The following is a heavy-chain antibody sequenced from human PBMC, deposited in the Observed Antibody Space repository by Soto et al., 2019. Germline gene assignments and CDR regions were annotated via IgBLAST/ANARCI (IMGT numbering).Heavy chain of an antibody. V-gene: IGHV4-59*01. CDR3: ARGAYDSSGYYGYYFDY. CDR2: IYYSGST. D-gene: IGHD3-22*01. J-gene: IGHJ4*02. CDR1: GGSISSYY. Sequence: PSETLSLTCTVSGGSISSYYWSWIRQPPGKGLEWIGYIYYSGSTNYNPSLKSRVTISVDTSKNQFSLKLSSVTAADTAVYYCARGAYDSSGYYGYYFDYWGQGTPVTVSS.